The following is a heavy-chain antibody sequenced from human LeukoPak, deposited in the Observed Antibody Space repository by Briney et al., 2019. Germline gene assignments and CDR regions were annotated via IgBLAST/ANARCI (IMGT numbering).Heavy chain of an antibody. CDR3: ARSHSVWTSFDY. V-gene: IGHV4-59*01. J-gene: IGHJ4*02. Sequence: SETLSLTRTVSGGSISSYYWSWIRQPPGKGLEWIGYIYYSGSTDYNPSLKSRVTISVDTSKNKFSLKLSSVTAADTAVYYCARSHSVWTSFDYWGQGTLVTVST. CDR1: GGSISSYY. D-gene: IGHD3/OR15-3a*01. CDR2: IYYSGST.